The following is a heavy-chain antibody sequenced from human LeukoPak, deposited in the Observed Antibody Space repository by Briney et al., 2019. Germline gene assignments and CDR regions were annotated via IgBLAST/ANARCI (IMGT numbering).Heavy chain of an antibody. J-gene: IGHJ4*02. D-gene: IGHD3-9*01. Sequence: SETLSLTCTVSGGSISSNNYFWGWIRQPPGKGLEWIGYIYYSGSTNYNPSLKSRVTISVDTSKNQFSLKLSSVTAADTAVYYCARGSGYDILTGPIDYWGQGTLVTVSS. CDR2: IYYSGST. CDR3: ARGSGYDILTGPIDY. V-gene: IGHV4-61*05. CDR1: GGSISSNNYF.